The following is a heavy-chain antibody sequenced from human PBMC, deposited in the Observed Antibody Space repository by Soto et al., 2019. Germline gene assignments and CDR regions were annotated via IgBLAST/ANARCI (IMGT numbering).Heavy chain of an antibody. V-gene: IGHV4-59*01. CDR3: AREGMGYAFDY. CDR2: IYYSGST. Sequence: PSETLSLICTVSGGSISSYYWSWIRQPPGKGLEWIGYIYYSGSTNYNPSLKSRVTISVDTSKNQFSLKLSSVTAADTAVYYCAREGMGYAFDYWGQGTLVTVSS. D-gene: IGHD5-18*01. J-gene: IGHJ4*02. CDR1: GGSISSYY.